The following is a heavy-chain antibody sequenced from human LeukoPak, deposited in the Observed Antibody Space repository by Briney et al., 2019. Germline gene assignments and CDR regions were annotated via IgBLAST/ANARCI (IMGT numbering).Heavy chain of an antibody. V-gene: IGHV3-48*01. J-gene: IGHJ4*02. CDR2: ISSSGFTL. CDR3: ARGQSSGSYQFDY. CDR1: GFTCSDYS. D-gene: IGHD1-26*01. Sequence: GGSLRLSCVASGFTCSDYSMNWVRQAPGKGLEWVSYISSSGFTLNYADSVKGRFTISRDNAKNSLYLQMNSLRAEDTAVYYCARGQSSGSYQFDYWGQGTLVTVSS.